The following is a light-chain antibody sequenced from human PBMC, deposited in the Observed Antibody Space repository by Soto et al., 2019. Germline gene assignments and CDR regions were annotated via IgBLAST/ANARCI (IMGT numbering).Light chain of an antibody. CDR2: DAS. J-gene: IGKJ4*01. CDR3: QQYYSTPLT. CDR1: QSISSW. V-gene: IGKV1-5*01. Sequence: GDRITITCRASQSISSWLAWYQQKPVKAPKLLIYDASSLESGVPPRFSGSGSGTEFTLTISSLQAEDVAVYYCQQYYSTPLTFGGGTKVDIK.